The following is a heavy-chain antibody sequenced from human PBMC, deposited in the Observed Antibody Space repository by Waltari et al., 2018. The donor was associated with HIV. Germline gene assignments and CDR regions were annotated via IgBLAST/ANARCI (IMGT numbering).Heavy chain of an antibody. J-gene: IGHJ3*01. CDR2: TAPFFGV. CDR1: GGALDTFA. D-gene: IGHD1-26*01. V-gene: IGHV1-69*19. Sequence: QAQLVQSGAETKKPGSSVTVSCQASGGALDTFAFTWVRQAPGQGLEWLGGTAPFFGVIYAQDFNGRVTITSNPSTRTVFLELGGLRPDDTAVYFCAKSDFTELVRGQKTFDGWGQGT. CDR3: AKSDFTELVRGQKTFDG.